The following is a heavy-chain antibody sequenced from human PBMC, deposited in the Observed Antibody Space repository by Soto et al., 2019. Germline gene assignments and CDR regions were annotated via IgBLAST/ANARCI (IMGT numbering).Heavy chain of an antibody. CDR3: ARDLRTYYYGSGSRGGYGMDV. Sequence: AASVKVSCKASGGTFSSYAISWVRQAPGQGLEWMGGIIPIFGTANYAQKFQGRVTITADKSTSTAYMELSSLRSEDTAVYYCARDLRTYYYGSGSRGGYGMDVWGQGTTVTVSS. D-gene: IGHD3-10*01. J-gene: IGHJ6*02. V-gene: IGHV1-69*06. CDR2: IIPIFGTA. CDR1: GGTFSSYA.